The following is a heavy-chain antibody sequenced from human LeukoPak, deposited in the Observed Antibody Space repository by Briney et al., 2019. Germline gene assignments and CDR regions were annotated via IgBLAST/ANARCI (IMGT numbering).Heavy chain of an antibody. J-gene: IGHJ4*02. D-gene: IGHD6-13*01. CDR3: AKDLRYSSSWSYFDC. Sequence: PGGSLRLSCAASGFILSTYAMSWVRQAPGKGLEWVSTISGSGVNTYYAGSVKGRFTISRDNSKNTLYLQMNSLRAEDTAVYYCAKDLRYSSSWSYFDCWGQGTLVTVSS. CDR2: ISGSGVNT. CDR1: GFILSTYA. V-gene: IGHV3-23*01.